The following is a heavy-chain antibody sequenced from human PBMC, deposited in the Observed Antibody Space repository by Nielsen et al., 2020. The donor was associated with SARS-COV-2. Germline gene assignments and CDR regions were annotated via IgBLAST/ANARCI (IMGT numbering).Heavy chain of an antibody. V-gene: IGHV3-30*03. CDR2: ISYDGSNK. D-gene: IGHD6-19*01. Sequence: GGSLRLSCAASGFTFSSYGMHWVRQAPGKGLEWVAVISYDGSNKYYADSVKGRFTISRDNSKNTLYLQMNSLRAEDTAVYYCARAVAVSYYYYMDVWGKGTTVTVSS. J-gene: IGHJ6*03. CDR1: GFTFSSYG. CDR3: ARAVAVSYYYYMDV.